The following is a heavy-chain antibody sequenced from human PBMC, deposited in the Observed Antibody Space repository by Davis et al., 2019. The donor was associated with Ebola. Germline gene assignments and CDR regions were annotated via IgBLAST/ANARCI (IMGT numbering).Heavy chain of an antibody. Sequence: PGGSLRLSCAASGFTFSSYSMNWVRQAPGKGLEWVSYISSSSSTIYYADSVKGRFTISRDNAKNSLYLQMNSLRDEDTAIYYCARVYSRGWYRWFDPWGQGTLVTVSS. J-gene: IGHJ5*02. CDR1: GFTFSSYS. V-gene: IGHV3-48*02. CDR3: ARVYSRGWYRWFDP. CDR2: ISSSSSTI. D-gene: IGHD6-19*01.